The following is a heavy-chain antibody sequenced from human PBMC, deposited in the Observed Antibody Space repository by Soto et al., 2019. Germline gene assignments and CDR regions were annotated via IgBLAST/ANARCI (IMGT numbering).Heavy chain of an antibody. V-gene: IGHV3-49*03. CDR3: TRAGKRGYSGHVESPFDY. D-gene: IGHD5-12*01. J-gene: IGHJ4*02. Sequence: GGSLRLSCTASGFTFGDYAMSWFRQAPGKGLEWVGFIRSKAYGGTTEYAASVKGRFTISRDDSKSIAYLQMNSLKTEDTAVYYCTRAGKRGYSGHVESPFDYWGQGTLVTVSS. CDR1: GFTFGDYA. CDR2: IRSKAYGGTT.